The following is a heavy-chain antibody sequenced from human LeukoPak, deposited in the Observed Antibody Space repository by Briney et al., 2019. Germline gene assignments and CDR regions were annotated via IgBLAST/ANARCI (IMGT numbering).Heavy chain of an antibody. J-gene: IGHJ6*02. V-gene: IGHV1-2*02. CDR1: GYTLTELS. Sequence: ASVKASCKVSGYTLTELSMHWVRQAPGKGLEWMGWINPNSGGTNYAQKFQGRVTMTRDTSISTAYMELSRLRSDDTAVYYCARDKTWIQLWLEYYYYGMDVWGQGTTVTVSS. CDR3: ARDKTWIQLWLEYYYYGMDV. CDR2: INPNSGGT. D-gene: IGHD5-18*01.